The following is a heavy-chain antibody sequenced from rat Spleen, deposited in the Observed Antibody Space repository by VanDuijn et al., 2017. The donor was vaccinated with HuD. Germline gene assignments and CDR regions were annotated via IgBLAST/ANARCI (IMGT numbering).Heavy chain of an antibody. CDR2: ISYDGSSP. Sequence: EVQLVESNGGLVQPGRSLKLSCAASGFTFSDYFMAWVRQAPTKGLEWVATISYDGSSPYYRDSVKGRLTISRDNTKSTLHLQMDSLRSEDSATYYCARSVFDYWGQGVVVTVSS. V-gene: IGHV5-29*01. CDR3: ARSVFDY. J-gene: IGHJ2*01. CDR1: GFTFSDYF.